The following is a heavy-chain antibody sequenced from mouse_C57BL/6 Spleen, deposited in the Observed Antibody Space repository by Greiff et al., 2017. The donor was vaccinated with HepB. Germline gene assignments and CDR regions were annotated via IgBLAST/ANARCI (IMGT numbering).Heavy chain of an antibody. V-gene: IGHV5-16*01. CDR2: INYDGSST. CDR1: GFTFSDYY. CDR3: ARDQGSSYGYFDV. J-gene: IGHJ1*03. Sequence: EVHLVESEGGLVQPGSSMKLSCTASGFTFSDYYMAWVRQVPEKGLEWVANINYDGSSTYYLDSLKSRFIISRDNAKNILYLQMSSLKSEDTATYYCARDQGSSYGYFDVWGTGTTVTVSS. D-gene: IGHD1-1*01.